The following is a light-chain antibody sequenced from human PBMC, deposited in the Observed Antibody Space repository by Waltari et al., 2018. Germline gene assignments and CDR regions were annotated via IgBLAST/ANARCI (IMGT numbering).Light chain of an antibody. J-gene: IGLJ1*01. V-gene: IGLV1-44*01. CDR1: SANIGSNP. CDR3: AAWDDSLTSFV. CDR2: SNN. Sequence: QSVLTQPPSVSGTPGQRVTISCSGSSANIGSNPVTWYHQLPGTAPKVLIYSNNQRHSGVPDRFAGSKSGTSASLAISGLQSEDEADYYCAAWDDSLTSFVFGSGTTVTVL.